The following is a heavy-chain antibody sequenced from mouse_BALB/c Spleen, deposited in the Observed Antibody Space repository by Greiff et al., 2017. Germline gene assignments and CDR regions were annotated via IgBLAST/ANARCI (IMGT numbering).Heavy chain of an antibody. V-gene: IGHV2-9*02. CDR1: GFSLTSYG. Sequence: QVQLKESGPGLVAPSQSLSITCTVSGFSLTSYGVHWVRQPPGKGLEWLGVIWAGGSTNYNSALMSRLGICKDNSKSQVFLIMNKLQTADTGMYYCARYGYDDYYAMDYWGQGTSVTVSS. D-gene: IGHD2-14*01. J-gene: IGHJ4*01. CDR3: ARYGYDDYYAMDY. CDR2: IWAGGST.